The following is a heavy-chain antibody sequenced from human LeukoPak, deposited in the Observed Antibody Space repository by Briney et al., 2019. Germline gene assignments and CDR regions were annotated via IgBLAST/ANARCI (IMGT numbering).Heavy chain of an antibody. CDR1: GFTLRSYA. D-gene: IGHD1-7*01. CDR2: ISGSGGST. Sequence: PGGSLRLSCAASGFTLRSYAMSWVRQAPGEELEWVSVISGSGGSTYYADSVKGRFTISRDNSRNTLYLQMNALRADDTAVYYCAKVGITGSTRYFDYWGQGTLVTVSS. V-gene: IGHV3-23*01. J-gene: IGHJ4*02. CDR3: AKVGITGSTRYFDY.